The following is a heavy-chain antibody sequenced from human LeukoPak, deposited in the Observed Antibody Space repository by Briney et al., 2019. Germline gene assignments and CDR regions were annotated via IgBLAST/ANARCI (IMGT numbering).Heavy chain of an antibody. CDR2: ISSDSSHT. J-gene: IGHJ4*02. D-gene: IGHD1-26*01. Sequence: GGSLRLSCAASGFTFSNYSMNWVRQAPGKGLEWVSFISSDSSHTYYADSVKGRFTISRDNAKSSLYLQMNSLRAEDTAVYYCARGLKWELPSEWGQGTLVTVSS. CDR3: ARGLKWELPSE. V-gene: IGHV3-21*01. CDR1: GFTFSNYS.